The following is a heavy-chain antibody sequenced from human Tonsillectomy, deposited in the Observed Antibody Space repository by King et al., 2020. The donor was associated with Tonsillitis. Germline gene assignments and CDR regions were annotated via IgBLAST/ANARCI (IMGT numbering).Heavy chain of an antibody. CDR3: ARHRDAILTAYHPELMDV. D-gene: IGHD3-9*01. CDR1: GGSISSRNYY. Sequence: LQLQESGPGLVKPSETLSLTCTVSGGSISSRNYYWGWIRQPPGKGLEWIGNIDYSGSTNYSPSLKSRVTISVDTSKSQFSLRLSSVTATDTAIYDCARHRDAILTAYHPELMDVWGQGTTVIVSS. J-gene: IGHJ6*02. V-gene: IGHV4-39*01. CDR2: IDYSGST.